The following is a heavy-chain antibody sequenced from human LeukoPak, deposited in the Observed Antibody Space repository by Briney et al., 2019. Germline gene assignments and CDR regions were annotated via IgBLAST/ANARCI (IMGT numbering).Heavy chain of an antibody. V-gene: IGHV1-69*06. CDR3: ATVYDSSGYPGWFDP. CDR1: GGTFSSYA. Sequence: GASVKVSCKASGGTFSSYAISWVRQAPGQGLEWMGGIIPIFGTANYAQKFQGRVTMTEDTSTDTAYMELSSLRSEDTAVYYCATVYDSSGYPGWFDPWGQGTLVTVSS. CDR2: IIPIFGTA. J-gene: IGHJ5*02. D-gene: IGHD3-22*01.